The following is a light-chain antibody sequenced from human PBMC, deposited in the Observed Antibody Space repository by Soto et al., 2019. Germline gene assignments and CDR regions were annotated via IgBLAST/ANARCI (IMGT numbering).Light chain of an antibody. Sequence: QSALTQPPSVSGSPGQSVTISCTGTSSDVGSYDRVSWYQQSPGTAPKVIIFEVSNRPSGVPDRFSGSKSGNTASLTISGLQAEDEADYYCSSHTNISPLFGGGTKVTVL. J-gene: IGLJ2*01. V-gene: IGLV2-18*02. CDR3: SSHTNISPL. CDR2: EVS. CDR1: SSDVGSYDR.